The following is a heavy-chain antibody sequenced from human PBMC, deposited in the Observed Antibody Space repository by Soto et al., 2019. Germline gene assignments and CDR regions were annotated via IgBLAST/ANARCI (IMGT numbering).Heavy chain of an antibody. V-gene: IGHV3-23*01. Sequence: GGSLRLSCAATGFAFSSFAMSWVRQAPGKGLEWVSVISGSGDRTYYADSVKGRFTISRANSKNTLYLQMNSLRAEDTAMYYCASSAELAGSYYIELDDGGQGTVVTVTT. CDR3: ASSAELAGSYYIELDD. D-gene: IGHD3-10*01. CDR2: ISGSGDRT. J-gene: IGHJ4*02. CDR1: GFAFSSFA.